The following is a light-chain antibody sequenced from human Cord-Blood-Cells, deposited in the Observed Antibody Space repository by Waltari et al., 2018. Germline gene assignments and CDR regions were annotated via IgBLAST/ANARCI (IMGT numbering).Light chain of an antibody. V-gene: IGKV3-11*01. J-gene: IGKJ1*01. CDR1: QSVSSY. Sequence: EIVLTQSPATLSLSPGERATLPCSASQSVSSYLAWYQQTPGQAPRLLIYDASNRATGIPARFSGSGSGTDFTLTISSLEPEDFAVYYCQQRSNWWTFGQGTKVEIK. CDR3: QQRSNWWT. CDR2: DAS.